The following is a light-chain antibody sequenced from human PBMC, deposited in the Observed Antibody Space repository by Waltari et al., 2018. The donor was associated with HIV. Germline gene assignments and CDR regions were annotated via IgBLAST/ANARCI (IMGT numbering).Light chain of an antibody. CDR3: SSYTINSTLV. Sequence: QSALTQPPSVSGSPGQSVTISCTGTSSDIGSYDRVSWYQQPPGTAPKLMISEVNNRPSGVPERFSGSKSGNTASLTISGLQAEDEADYFCSSYTINSTLVFGGGTKVTVL. CDR2: EVN. J-gene: IGLJ2*01. V-gene: IGLV2-18*02. CDR1: SSDIGSYDR.